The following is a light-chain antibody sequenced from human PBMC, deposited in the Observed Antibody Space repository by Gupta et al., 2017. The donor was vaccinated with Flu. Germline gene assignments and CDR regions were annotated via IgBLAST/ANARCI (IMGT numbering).Light chain of an antibody. Sequence: QSVLTQPPSASGTPVQRVSISCSGSRATCGGKTVNWYHHLPGPAPTLLIYSDNRRPSGLPDRFSGSKSGTSASLAISGLEAEDEADFYCAAWDDSRNGYVFGTGTKVTVL. CDR1: RATCGGKT. V-gene: IGLV1-44*01. J-gene: IGLJ1*01. CDR3: AAWDDSRNGYV. CDR2: SDN.